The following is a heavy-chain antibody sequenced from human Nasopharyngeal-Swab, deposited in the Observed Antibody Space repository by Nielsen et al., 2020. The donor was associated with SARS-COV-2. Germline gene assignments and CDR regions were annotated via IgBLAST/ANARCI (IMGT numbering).Heavy chain of an antibody. CDR3: VKDIKKVGRGGGLIRRVAYDY. Sequence: WIRQPPGKGLEWVSGISWNSGTTGYAASVSSRFTISKDDTKNSLYLQMYNLRPEDTARYFCVKDIKKVGRGGGLIRRVAYDYWGQGVLVTVSS. V-gene: IGHV3-9*01. D-gene: IGHD1-26*01. J-gene: IGHJ4*02. CDR2: ISWNSGTT.